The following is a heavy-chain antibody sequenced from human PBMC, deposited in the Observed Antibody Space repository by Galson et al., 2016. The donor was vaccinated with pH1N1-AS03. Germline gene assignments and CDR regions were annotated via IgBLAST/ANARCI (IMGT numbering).Heavy chain of an antibody. Sequence: SVKVSCKASGFTFTDYYIHWIRQVPGQGLEWMGRINSKSGATKYVQKFEGRATMTRDTSISTAFLELTSLHSDDTAVYFCARGDSGAPATITNFDYCGQGTLVTVSS. J-gene: IGHJ4*02. CDR2: INSKSGAT. D-gene: IGHD5-24*01. CDR1: GFTFTDYY. CDR3: ARGDSGAPATITNFDY. V-gene: IGHV1-2*06.